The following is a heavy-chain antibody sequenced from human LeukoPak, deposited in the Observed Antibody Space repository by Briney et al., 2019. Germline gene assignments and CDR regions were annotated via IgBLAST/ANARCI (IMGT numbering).Heavy chain of an antibody. J-gene: IGHJ4*02. D-gene: IGHD3-3*01. CDR3: AKDDFWSGSALGGVDY. CDR1: GFTISSHY. CDR2: IHSGGST. Sequence: GGSLRPSCSVSGFTISSHYMAWVRQVPGKGPEWVSLIHSGGSTYYADSVKGRFAISRDNSKNTLYLQMNSLRAEDTAVYYCAKDDFWSGSALGGVDYWGQGTLVTVSS. V-gene: IGHV3-66*01.